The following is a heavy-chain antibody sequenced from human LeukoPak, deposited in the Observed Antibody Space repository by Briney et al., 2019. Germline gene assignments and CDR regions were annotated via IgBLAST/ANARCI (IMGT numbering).Heavy chain of an antibody. V-gene: IGHV3-30-3*01. J-gene: IGHJ4*02. CDR2: ISYDGSNK. D-gene: IGHD4-17*01. CDR1: GFTFSSYA. CDR3: ARDLGGHYGVIDS. Sequence: GGSLRLSCAASGFTFSSYAMHWVRQAPGKGLEWVAVISYDGSNKYYADSVKGRFTISRDNAKNSLYLQMNSLTAEDTAVYYCARDLGGHYGVIDSWGQGTPVTVSS.